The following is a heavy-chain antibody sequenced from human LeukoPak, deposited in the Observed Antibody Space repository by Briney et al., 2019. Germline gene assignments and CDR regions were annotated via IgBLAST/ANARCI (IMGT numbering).Heavy chain of an antibody. V-gene: IGHV7-4-1*02. J-gene: IGHJ4*02. CDR2: INTNTGNP. CDR3: ARLLEPVISPITH. CDR1: GGTFSSYA. Sequence: ASVKVSCKASGGTFSSYAISWVRQAPGQGLEWMGWINTNTGNPTYAQGFTGRFVFSLDTSVSTAYLQISSLKAEDTAVYYCARLLEPVISPITHWGQGTLVTVSS. D-gene: IGHD1-1*01.